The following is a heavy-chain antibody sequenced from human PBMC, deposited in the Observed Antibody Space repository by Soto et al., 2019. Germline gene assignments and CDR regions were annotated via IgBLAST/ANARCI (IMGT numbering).Heavy chain of an antibody. CDR1: GFTFSSYS. J-gene: IGHJ6*03. CDR3: ARVMVRGVIQYYYYYLDV. Sequence: GSLRLSCAASGFTFSSYSMNWVRQAPGKGLEWVSYISSSSSTIYYADSVKGRFTISRDNAKNSLYLQMNSLRAEDTAVYYCARVMVRGVIQYYYYYLDVWGKGTTVTVSS. V-gene: IGHV3-48*01. D-gene: IGHD3-10*01. CDR2: ISSSSSTI.